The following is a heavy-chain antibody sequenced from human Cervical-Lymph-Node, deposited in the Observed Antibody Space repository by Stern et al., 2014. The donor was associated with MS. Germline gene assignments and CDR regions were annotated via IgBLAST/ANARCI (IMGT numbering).Heavy chain of an antibody. Sequence: VQLVQSGAEVKKPGASVKVSCKPSGYTFTRYYMHWVRQAPGQGLEWMGTNTPSGGSTSYAQKFQGRVTMTRDTSTSTVYMELSSLRSEDTAVYYCARSRRSGSYFSGWFDPWGQGTLVTVSS. V-gene: IGHV1-46*01. J-gene: IGHJ5*02. CDR3: ARSRRSGSYFSGWFDP. CDR2: NTPSGGST. CDR1: GYTFTRYY. D-gene: IGHD3-10*01.